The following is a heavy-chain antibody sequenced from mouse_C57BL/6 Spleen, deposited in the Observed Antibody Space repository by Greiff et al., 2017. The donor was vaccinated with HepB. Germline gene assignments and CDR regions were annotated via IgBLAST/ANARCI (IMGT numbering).Heavy chain of an antibody. J-gene: IGHJ4*01. CDR1: GYTFTDYY. V-gene: IGHV1-26*01. D-gene: IGHD1-1*01. CDR3: ARKLTTVVRDYAMDY. CDR2: INTNNGGT. Sequence: EVQLQQSGPELVKPGASVKISCKASGYTFTDYYMNWVKQSHGKSLEWIGDINTNNGGTSYNQKFKGKATLTVDKSSSTAYMELRSLTSEDSAVYYCARKLTTVVRDYAMDYWGQGTSVTVSS.